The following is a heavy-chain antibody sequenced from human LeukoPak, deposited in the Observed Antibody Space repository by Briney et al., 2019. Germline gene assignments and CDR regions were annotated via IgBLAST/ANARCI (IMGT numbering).Heavy chain of an antibody. CDR2: ISYDGSNK. V-gene: IGHV3-30-3*01. CDR1: GFTFSSYA. J-gene: IGHJ4*02. Sequence: PGGSLRLSCAASGFTFSSYAMHWVRQAPGKGLEWVAVISYDGSNKYYAASVKGRFTISRDNAKNSLYLQMSNLRAEDTAIYYCAGRTFGGESPAFDYWGQGTLVTVSS. D-gene: IGHD2-21*01. CDR3: AGRTFGGESPAFDY.